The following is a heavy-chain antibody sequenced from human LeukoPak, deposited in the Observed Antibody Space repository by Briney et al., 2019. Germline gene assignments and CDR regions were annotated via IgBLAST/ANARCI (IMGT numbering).Heavy chain of an antibody. CDR3: ARKKWEPTSNDAFDI. J-gene: IGHJ3*02. CDR1: TFSFRNFA. Sequence: PGGSLRLSCAASTFSFRNFAMSWVRLAPGKGLEWVSGISDSGHRTDYADSVEGRFTISRDNSKNTLYLQMDSLRAEETALYYCARKKWEPTSNDAFDIWGQGTMVTVSS. D-gene: IGHD1-26*01. CDR2: ISDSGHRT. V-gene: IGHV3-23*01.